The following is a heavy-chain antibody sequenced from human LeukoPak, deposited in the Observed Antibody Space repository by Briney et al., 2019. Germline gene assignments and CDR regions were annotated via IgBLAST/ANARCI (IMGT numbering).Heavy chain of an antibody. D-gene: IGHD3-10*01. CDR2: INPNSGGT. CDR1: GYTFTGYY. J-gene: IGHJ5*02. CDR3: AXXXXXYSGVRGLDWFDP. V-gene: IGHV1-2*02. Sequence: ASVKVSCKASGYTFTGYYMHWVRQAPGQGLEWMGWINPNSGGTNYAQKFQGRVTMTRDTSISTAYMELSRLRSDDTAVYYCAXXXXXYSGVRGLDWFDPWGQGTLVTVSS.